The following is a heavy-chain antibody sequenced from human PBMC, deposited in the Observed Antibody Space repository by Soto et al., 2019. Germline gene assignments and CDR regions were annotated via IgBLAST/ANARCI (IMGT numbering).Heavy chain of an antibody. J-gene: IGHJ4*02. V-gene: IGHV4-59*11. CDR2: MHHSGST. D-gene: IGHD5-18*01. CDR3: ARTLYSYGPRFDY. Sequence: SETLSLTCTVSGVSITSHYWSWIRQSPGKGLEWIAYMHHSGSTNYNPSLKSRVTISVDTSKNQFSLKLSSVTAADTAVYYCARTLYSYGPRFDYWGQGTLVTVSS. CDR1: GVSITSHY.